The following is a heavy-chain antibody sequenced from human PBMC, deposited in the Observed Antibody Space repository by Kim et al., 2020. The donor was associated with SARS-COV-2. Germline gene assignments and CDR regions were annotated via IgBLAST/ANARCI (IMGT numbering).Heavy chain of an antibody. J-gene: IGHJ4*02. CDR1: GFTFGDYA. V-gene: IGHV3-49*03. CDR3: TRVGYSGSYYRFIDY. D-gene: IGHD1-26*01. CDR2: IRSKAYGGTT. Sequence: GGSLRLSCTASGFTFGDYAMSWFRQAPGKGLEWVGFIRSKAYGGTTEYAASVKGRFTISRDDSKSIAYLQMNSLKTEDTAVYYCTRVGYSGSYYRFIDYWGQGTLVTVSS.